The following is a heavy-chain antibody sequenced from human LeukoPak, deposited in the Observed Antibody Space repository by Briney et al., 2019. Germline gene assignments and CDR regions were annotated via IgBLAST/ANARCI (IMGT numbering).Heavy chain of an antibody. CDR3: ARAYSSGWPDAFDI. D-gene: IGHD6-19*01. CDR2: IYYSGST. Sequence: SETLSLTCTVSGGSISSYYWSYLRQPPGKGPEWFGYIYYSGSTNYNPSLKGRVTILVDTSKNQFSLKLSSVTAADTAVYYCARAYSSGWPDAFDIWGQGTMVTGSS. CDR1: GGSISSYY. V-gene: IGHV4-59*01. J-gene: IGHJ3*02.